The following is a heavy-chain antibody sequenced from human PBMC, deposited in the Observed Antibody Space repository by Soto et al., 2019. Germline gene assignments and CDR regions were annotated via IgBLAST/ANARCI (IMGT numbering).Heavy chain of an antibody. D-gene: IGHD3-9*01. CDR2: IYYSGST. V-gene: IGHV4-30-4*01. J-gene: IGHJ6*02. CDR1: GGSISSGDYY. CDR3: ARDMLRYGRYYGMDV. Sequence: SETLSLTCTVSGGSISSGDYYWSWIRQPPGKGLEWIGYIYYSGSTYYNPSLKSRVTISVDTSKNQFSLKLSSVTTADTAVYYCARDMLRYGRYYGMDVWGQGTTVTVSS.